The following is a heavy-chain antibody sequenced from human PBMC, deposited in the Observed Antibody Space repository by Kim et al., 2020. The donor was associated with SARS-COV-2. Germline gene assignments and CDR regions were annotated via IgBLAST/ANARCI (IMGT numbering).Heavy chain of an antibody. V-gene: IGHV3-23*01. Sequence: ADSVKGRFTISRDNSKNTLYLQLNSLRAEDTAVYYCAKDHYYDTSGLSGHWGQGTLVTVSS. D-gene: IGHD3-22*01. CDR3: AKDHYYDTSGLSGH. J-gene: IGHJ4*02.